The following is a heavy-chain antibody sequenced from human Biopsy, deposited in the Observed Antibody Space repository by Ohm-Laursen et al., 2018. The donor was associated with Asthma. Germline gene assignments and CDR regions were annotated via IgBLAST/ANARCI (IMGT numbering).Heavy chain of an antibody. V-gene: IGHV3-11*01. CDR2: ISSSGGTI. CDR1: GFTFHNYV. D-gene: IGHD6-13*01. J-gene: IGHJ5*02. CDR3: ATDRFAGYSTSWYRGFWFDP. Sequence: SLRLSCTASGFTFHNYVMHWVRQAPGKGLEWVSYISSSGGTIYYADSVKGRFTISRDNAQNSLFLQMTSLGAEDTAVYYCATDRFAGYSTSWYRGFWFDPWGQGTLVTVSS.